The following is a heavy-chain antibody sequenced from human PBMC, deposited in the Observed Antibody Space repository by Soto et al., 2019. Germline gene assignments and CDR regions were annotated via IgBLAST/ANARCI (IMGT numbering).Heavy chain of an antibody. Sequence: GGSLRLSCAASGFTFSSYAMSWVRQAPGKGLEWVSAISGSGGSTYYADSVKGRFTISRDNSKNTLYLQMNSLRAEDTAVYYCAKGRKGYSSGWYYFDYWGQGTLVTVSS. J-gene: IGHJ4*02. V-gene: IGHV3-23*01. CDR2: ISGSGGST. CDR1: GFTFSSYA. CDR3: AKGRKGYSSGWYYFDY. D-gene: IGHD6-19*01.